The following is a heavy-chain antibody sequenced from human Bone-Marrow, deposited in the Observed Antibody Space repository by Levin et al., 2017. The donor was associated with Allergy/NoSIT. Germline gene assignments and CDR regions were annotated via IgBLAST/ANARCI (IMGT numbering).Heavy chain of an antibody. J-gene: IGHJ3*02. CDR2: MNPNSANT. Sequence: ASVKVSCKASGYTFTTYDINWVRQATGQGLEWMGWMNPNSANTGYAQKFRGRVTMTRDTSISTAYMELSSLTSQDTAVYYCARGGGWSGVHLDIWRQGTMVTVSS. D-gene: IGHD2-15*01. CDR1: GYTFTTYD. CDR3: ARGGGWSGVHLDI. V-gene: IGHV1-8*01.